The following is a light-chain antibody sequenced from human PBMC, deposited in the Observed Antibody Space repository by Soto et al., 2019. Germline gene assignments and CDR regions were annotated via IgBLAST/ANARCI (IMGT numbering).Light chain of an antibody. V-gene: IGKV3-15*01. Sequence: EIVTTQSTATLSLSPGERATLSCRASQHINSNLASYQQKPGQDPRLLIYAASNRATGLPARFSGSGSGTEFTLTISSLQSEDFAVYYGQQYNIWPGFTFGPWTKVDVK. CDR2: AAS. CDR1: QHINSN. CDR3: QQYNIWPGFT. J-gene: IGKJ3*01.